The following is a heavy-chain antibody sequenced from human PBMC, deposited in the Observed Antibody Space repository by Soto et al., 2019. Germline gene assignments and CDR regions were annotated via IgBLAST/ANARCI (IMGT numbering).Heavy chain of an antibody. V-gene: IGHV4-34*01. Sequence: SETLSLTCAVYGGSFSGYYWSWIRQPPGKGLEWIGEINHSGSTNYNPSLKSRVTISVDTSKNQFSLKLSSVTAADTAVYYCARGPTRGYCSGGSCYPGRFYYMDVWGKGTTVTVSS. D-gene: IGHD2-15*01. CDR2: INHSGST. J-gene: IGHJ6*03. CDR1: GGSFSGYY. CDR3: ARGPTRGYCSGGSCYPGRFYYMDV.